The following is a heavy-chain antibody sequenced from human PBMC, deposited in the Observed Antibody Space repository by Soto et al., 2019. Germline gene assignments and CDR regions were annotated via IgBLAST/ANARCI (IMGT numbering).Heavy chain of an antibody. V-gene: IGHV3-53*01. D-gene: IGHD3-22*01. CDR3: ARDAATEYYYDSSGAPSLYYYYGMGV. Sequence: GGSLRLSCAASGFTVSSNYMSWVRQAPGKGLEWVSVIYSGGSTYYADSVKGRFTISRDNSKNTLYLQMNSLRAEDTAVYYCARDAATEYYYDSSGAPSLYYYYGMGVWGQGTTVTVSS. CDR1: GFTVSSNY. CDR2: IYSGGST. J-gene: IGHJ6*02.